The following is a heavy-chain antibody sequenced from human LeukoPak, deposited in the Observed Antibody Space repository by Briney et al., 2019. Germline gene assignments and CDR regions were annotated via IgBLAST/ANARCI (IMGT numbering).Heavy chain of an antibody. J-gene: IGHJ4*02. CDR2: ISANSGST. D-gene: IGHD2-21*02. V-gene: IGHV3-23*01. CDR3: AKYYYSGDSPFDY. CDR1: GFTFSSYA. Sequence: PGGSLRLSCAASGFTFSSYAMTWVRQAPGKGLELVSAISANSGSTYYADSVRGRFTISRDNSKNTLDLQTSSLRAEDTAIYYCAKYYYSGDSPFDYWGQGTLVTVSS.